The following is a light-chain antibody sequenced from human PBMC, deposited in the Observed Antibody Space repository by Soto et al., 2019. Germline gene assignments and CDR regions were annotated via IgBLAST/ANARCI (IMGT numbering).Light chain of an antibody. Sequence: EIVLTQSPGTLSLSPGERATLSCRASQSVSSSYLAWYHQKSGQAPRLLIYAASSSATGIPDRFSGSGSGTDFTLTISRLEPEDFAAYYCQQYGTSPISFGQGTRLEIK. CDR3: QQYGTSPIS. J-gene: IGKJ5*01. V-gene: IGKV3-20*01. CDR2: AAS. CDR1: QSVSSSY.